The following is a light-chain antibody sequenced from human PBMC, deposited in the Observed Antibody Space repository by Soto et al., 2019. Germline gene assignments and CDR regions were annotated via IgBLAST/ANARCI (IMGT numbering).Light chain of an antibody. CDR2: GVS. Sequence: DIVLTQSPGTLSLSPGERATLSCRASQSVSSSYLAWYQQKPGQAPRLLIYGVSSRATGIPARFSGGGSGTEFTLTMSSLQSEDFAVYYCQQYNKWPRTFGQGTKVDIK. V-gene: IGKV3-15*01. CDR3: QQYNKWPRT. J-gene: IGKJ1*01. CDR1: QSVSSSY.